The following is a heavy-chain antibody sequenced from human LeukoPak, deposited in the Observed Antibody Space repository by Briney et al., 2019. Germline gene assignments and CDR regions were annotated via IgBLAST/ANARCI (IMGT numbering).Heavy chain of an antibody. CDR3: AKEYDSGGYGAYFDH. CDR2: ISSDGRTK. V-gene: IGHV3-30*18. Sequence: SGGSLRLSCTASKFTFSNYGMQWVRQAPGKGLEWVAVISSDGRTKYYGDSAKGRFTLSRDNSRNTLDLQMNSLGPEDTAVYYCAKEYDSGGYGAYFDHWGRGTLVTVSS. D-gene: IGHD3-10*01. J-gene: IGHJ4*02. CDR1: KFTFSNYG.